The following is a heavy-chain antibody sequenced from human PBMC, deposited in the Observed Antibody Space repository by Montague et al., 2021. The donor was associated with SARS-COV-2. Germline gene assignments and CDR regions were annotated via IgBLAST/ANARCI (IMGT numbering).Heavy chain of an antibody. Sequence: SETLSLTCTVSGGSVSSSPCYWGWIRQPGGRGLEWVGSISYSGRTXFXXXXKXRLTISVDSSENQFSLRLSSVTAADTAVYYCASSYYYGSGTYVYNYYMDVWGKGTTVTVSS. J-gene: IGHJ6*03. D-gene: IGHD3-10*01. CDR3: ASSYYYGSGTYVYNYYMDV. V-gene: IGHV4-39*01. CDR1: GGSVSSSPCY. CDR2: ISYSGRT.